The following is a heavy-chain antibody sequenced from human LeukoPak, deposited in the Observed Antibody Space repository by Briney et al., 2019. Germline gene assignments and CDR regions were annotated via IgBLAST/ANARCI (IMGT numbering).Heavy chain of an antibody. D-gene: IGHD1-20*01. CDR1: GFPFSTYE. CDR2: ISISGTTI. V-gene: IGHV3-48*03. CDR3: ARVGAYAAVNW. Sequence: GGSLRLSCAASGFPFSTYEMNWVRQAPGKGLEWVSYISISGTTIYYADSVKGRFTISRDDAKNSLYLQMNSLRAEDTAIYYCARVGAYAAVNWWGQGVLVSVSS. J-gene: IGHJ4*02.